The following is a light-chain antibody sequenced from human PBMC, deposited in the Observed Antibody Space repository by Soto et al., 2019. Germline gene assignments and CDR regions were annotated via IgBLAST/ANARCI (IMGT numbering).Light chain of an antibody. Sequence: EIVLTQSPGTLSLSPGERATLSCRASQSVSSSYLAWYQQKPGQAPRLLIYGASSRATGIPDRFSGSGSGTDFTLTISRLEPEDFAVYYFQQYGSGPFGQGTKVEIK. CDR2: GAS. CDR1: QSVSSSY. V-gene: IGKV3-20*01. J-gene: IGKJ1*01. CDR3: QQYGSGP.